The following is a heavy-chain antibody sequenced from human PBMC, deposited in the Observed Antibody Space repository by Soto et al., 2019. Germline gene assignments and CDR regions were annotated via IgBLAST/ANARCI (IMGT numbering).Heavy chain of an antibody. D-gene: IGHD6-19*01. J-gene: IGHJ4*02. CDR2: ISSSGSTI. Sequence: QVQLVESGGGLVKPGGSLRLFCAASGFTFSDYYMSWIRQAPGKGLEWVSYISSSGSTIYYADSVKGRFTISRDNAKNSLYLQMNSLRAEDTAVYYCASTYSSGWYETYYFDYWGQGTLVTVSS. V-gene: IGHV3-11*01. CDR1: GFTFSDYY. CDR3: ASTYSSGWYETYYFDY.